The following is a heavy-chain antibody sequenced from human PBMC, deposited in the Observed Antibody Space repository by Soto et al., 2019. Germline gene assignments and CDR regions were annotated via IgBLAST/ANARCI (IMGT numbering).Heavy chain of an antibody. CDR2: ISSSSSYT. CDR1: GLTFSDYY. J-gene: IGHJ4*02. D-gene: IGHD3-3*01. V-gene: IGHV3-11*06. Sequence: GGSLRLSCAASGLTFSDYYMSWIRQAPGKGLEWVSYISSSSSYTNYADSVKGRFTISRDNAKNSLYLQMNSLRAEDTAVYYCARVYDFWSGPLDYWGQGTLVTVSS. CDR3: ARVYDFWSGPLDY.